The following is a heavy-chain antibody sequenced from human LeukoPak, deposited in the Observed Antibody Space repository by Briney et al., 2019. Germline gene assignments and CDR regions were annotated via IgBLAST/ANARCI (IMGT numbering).Heavy chain of an antibody. CDR1: GFTFSDSA. CDR2: ISYDGSST. CDR3: VRTSTLWLAPGFDS. J-gene: IGHJ4*02. Sequence: GGSQRLSCAASGFTFSDSAMHWVRQTPAKGLEWVAVISYDGSSTYYADSVRGRFNISRDNSNNMLYFQMHSLRAEDTALNYCVRTSTLWLAPGFDSWGQGTLVTATS. V-gene: IGHV3-30-3*01. D-gene: IGHD3-10*01.